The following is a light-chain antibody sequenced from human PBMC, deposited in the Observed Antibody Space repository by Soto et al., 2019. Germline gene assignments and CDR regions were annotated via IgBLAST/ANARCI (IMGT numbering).Light chain of an antibody. Sequence: EMLMTQSPATLSLSPGERATLSCRASQSVSSYLAWYQQKPGQAPRLIIYDASNRATGIPARFSGSGSGTDFTLTISSLEPEDFAFYYCQQRSNWHPWTFGQGTKVDIK. CDR3: QQRSNWHPWT. V-gene: IGKV3-11*01. CDR1: QSVSSY. CDR2: DAS. J-gene: IGKJ1*01.